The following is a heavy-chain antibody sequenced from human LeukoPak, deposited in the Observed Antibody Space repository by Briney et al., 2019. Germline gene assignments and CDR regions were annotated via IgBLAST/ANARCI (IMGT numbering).Heavy chain of an antibody. CDR2: MNPNSGNT. J-gene: IGHJ4*02. Sequence: GASVKVSCKASGYTFTSYGINWVRQATGQGLEWMGWMNPNSGNTGYAQKFQGRVTMTRNNSISTAYMELSSLRSEDTAVYYCASSPSSSSEIDYWGQGTLVTVSS. V-gene: IGHV1-8*02. D-gene: IGHD6-6*01. CDR1: GYTFTSYG. CDR3: ASSPSSSSEIDY.